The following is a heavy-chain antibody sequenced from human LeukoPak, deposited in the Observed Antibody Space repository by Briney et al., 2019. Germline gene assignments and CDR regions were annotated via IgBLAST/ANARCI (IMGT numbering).Heavy chain of an antibody. CDR2: INHSGST. D-gene: IGHD6-6*01. V-gene: IGHV4-34*01. CDR1: GGSFSGYY. CDR3: ARSRIAARYFDY. Sequence: SETLSLTCAVYGGSFSGYYWSWIRQPPGKGLEWIGEINHSGSTNYNPSLKSRVTISVDTSKNQFSLKLSSVTAADTAVYYCARSRIAARYFDYWGQGTLVTVSS. J-gene: IGHJ4*02.